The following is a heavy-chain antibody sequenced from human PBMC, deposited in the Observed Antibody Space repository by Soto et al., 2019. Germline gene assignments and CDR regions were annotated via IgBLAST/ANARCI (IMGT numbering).Heavy chain of an antibody. J-gene: IGHJ5*02. CDR1: GGSFSGYY. D-gene: IGHD1-26*01. Sequence: SETLSLTCAVYGGSFSGYYWSWIRQPPGKGLEWIGEINHSGSTNYNPSLKSRVTISVDTSKNQFSLKLSSVTAADTAVYYCARRLGNSGSYPSDNWFDPWGQGTLVTVSS. CDR2: INHSGST. CDR3: ARRLGNSGSYPSDNWFDP. V-gene: IGHV4-34*01.